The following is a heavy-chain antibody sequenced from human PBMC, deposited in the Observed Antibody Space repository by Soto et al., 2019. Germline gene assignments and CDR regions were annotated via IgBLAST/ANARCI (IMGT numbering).Heavy chain of an antibody. CDR1: GFTFSSYA. CDR2: ISSNGGSI. CDR3: ARGGYSSGSTPEEWDAFDI. D-gene: IGHD6-19*01. V-gene: IGHV3-64*01. Sequence: EVQLVESGGGLVQPGGSLRLSCAASGFTFSSYAMHWVRQAPGKVLEYVSAISSNGGSIYYANSVKGRFTISRDNSKNTLYLQMGSLRAEDMAVYYCARGGYSSGSTPEEWDAFDIWGQGTMVTVSS. J-gene: IGHJ3*02.